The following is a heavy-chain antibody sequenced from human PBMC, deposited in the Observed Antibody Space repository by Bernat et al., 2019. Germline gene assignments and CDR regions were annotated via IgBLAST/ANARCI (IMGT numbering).Heavy chain of an antibody. V-gene: IGHV1-2*04. CDR1: GYTFTGYY. D-gene: IGHD2-2*01. CDR3: AGGGAGYCSSTGCYVWGFVH. Sequence: QVQLVQSGAEVKKPGASVKVSCKASGYTFTGYYMHWVRQAPGQGLEWMGWINPNSGGTNYAQKFQGWVTMTRDTSISTAYMELSRLRSDDTAVYYCAGGGAGYCSSTGCYVWGFVHWGQGTLVTVSS. CDR2: INPNSGGT. J-gene: IGHJ4*02.